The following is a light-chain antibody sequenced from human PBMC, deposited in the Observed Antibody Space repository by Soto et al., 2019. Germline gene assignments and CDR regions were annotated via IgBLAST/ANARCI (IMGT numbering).Light chain of an antibody. CDR3: QQHGSSGT. Sequence: EIVLTQSPATPSLSPGERATLSCGASQSVSTNYLAWYQQKPGLAPMLLYNGATKRGTGISDRFSSSGSGTDITLTISILEPEDFTVYYCQQHGSSGTFGQGTKVDIK. CDR1: QSVSTNY. V-gene: IGKV3D-20*01. J-gene: IGKJ1*01. CDR2: GAT.